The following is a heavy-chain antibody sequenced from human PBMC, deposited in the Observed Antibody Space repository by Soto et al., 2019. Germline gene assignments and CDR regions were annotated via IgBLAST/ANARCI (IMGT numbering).Heavy chain of an antibody. J-gene: IGHJ5*02. D-gene: IGHD3-22*01. CDR2: INHSGST. CDR1: GGSFSGYY. V-gene: IGHV4-34*01. CDR3: ARRSKTYYYDSSGYYGYSWFDP. Sequence: SETLSLTCAVYGGSFSGYYWTWIRQPPGTGLEWIGEINHSGSTNYNPSLKSRVTISVDTSKNQFSLKLTSVTAADTAVYYCARRSKTYYYDSSGYYGYSWFDPWGQGTLVT.